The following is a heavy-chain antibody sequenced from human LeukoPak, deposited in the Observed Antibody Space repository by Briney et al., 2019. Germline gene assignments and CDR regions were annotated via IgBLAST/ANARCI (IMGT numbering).Heavy chain of an antibody. CDR3: MSWGVPTI. CDR2: ISYDGSNK. CDR1: GFTFSSYA. Sequence: PGRSLRLSCAASGFTFSSYAMHWVRQAPGKGLEWVAVISYDGSNKYYADSVKGRFTISRDNSKNMLHLQMNSLRAEDTAVYYCMSWGVPTIWGQGTMVTVSS. D-gene: IGHD3-16*01. V-gene: IGHV3-30*04. J-gene: IGHJ3*02.